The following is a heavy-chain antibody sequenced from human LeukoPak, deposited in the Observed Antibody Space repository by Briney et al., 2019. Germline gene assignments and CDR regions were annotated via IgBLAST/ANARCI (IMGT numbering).Heavy chain of an antibody. CDR1: GLTVNSYG. J-gene: IGHJ4*02. CDR3: AKDRGV. Sequence: GGSLRLSCAASGLTVNSYGMGWVRQAPGKGLEWVSGISGGADSTYYADSVKGRFTISRDNSKNTLYLQMNRLRAEDTAVYYCAKDRGVWGQGTLVTVSS. V-gene: IGHV3-23*01. CDR2: ISGGADST.